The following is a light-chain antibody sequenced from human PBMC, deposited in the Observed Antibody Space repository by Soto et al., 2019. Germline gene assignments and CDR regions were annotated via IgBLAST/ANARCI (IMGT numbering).Light chain of an antibody. CDR3: QTWGTGFQV. V-gene: IGLV4-69*01. Sequence: QLVLTQSPSASASLGASVKLTCTLSSGHSSYAIAWHQQQPEKGPRYLMKLNNDGSHSKGDGVPDSFSGSTSGAERYLTISSLQSEDEGDYYCQTWGTGFQVFGGGTKLTVL. CDR1: SGHSSYA. CDR2: LNNDGSH. J-gene: IGLJ2*01.